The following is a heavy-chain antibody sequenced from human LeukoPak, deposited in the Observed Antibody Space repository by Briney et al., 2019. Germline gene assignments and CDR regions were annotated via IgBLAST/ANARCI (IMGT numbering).Heavy chain of an antibody. V-gene: IGHV3-13*01. Sequence: GGSLRLSCAASGFTFSSYDMHWVRQATGKGLEWVSAIGTAGDTYYPGSVKGRFTISRENAKNSLYLQMNRLRAGDTAVYYCARNYGHYGMDVWGQGTTVTVSS. CDR3: ARNYGHYGMDV. D-gene: IGHD4-17*01. CDR1: GFTFSSYD. J-gene: IGHJ6*02. CDR2: IGTAGDT.